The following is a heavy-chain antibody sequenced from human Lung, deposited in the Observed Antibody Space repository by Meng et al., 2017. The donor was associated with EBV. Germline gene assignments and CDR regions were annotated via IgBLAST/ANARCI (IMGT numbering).Heavy chain of an antibody. CDR1: GDRVSSKTAT. CDR3: ARDELSWYDP. V-gene: IGHV6-1*01. J-gene: IGHJ5*02. D-gene: IGHD5-24*01. Sequence: QVQLQQSGPGLVKPSXTLSLTCAISGDRVSSKTATWNWIRQSPSRGLEWLGRTYYRSKWYTDYAESVKSRIIINADTSKNQFSLQLNSATPEDTAVYYCARDELSWYDPWSQGTLVTVSS. CDR2: TYYRSKWYT.